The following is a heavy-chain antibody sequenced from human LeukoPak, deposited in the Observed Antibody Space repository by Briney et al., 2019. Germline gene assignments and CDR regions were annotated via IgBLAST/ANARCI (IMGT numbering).Heavy chain of an antibody. Sequence: PSETLSLTCTVSGGSISSYYWSWIRQPPGKGLEWIGYIYYSGSTNYNPSLKSRVTISVDTSKNQFSLKLSSVTAADTAVYYCATLFSTTWRFFQHWGQGTLVTVSS. V-gene: IGHV4-59*01. D-gene: IGHD1-14*01. J-gene: IGHJ1*01. CDR3: ATLFSTTWRFFQH. CDR2: IYYSGST. CDR1: GGSISSYY.